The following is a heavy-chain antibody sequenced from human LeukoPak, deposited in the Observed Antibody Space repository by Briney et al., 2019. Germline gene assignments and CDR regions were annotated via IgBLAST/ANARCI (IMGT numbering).Heavy chain of an antibody. Sequence: GGSLRLSCAASGFTFSSYAMHWVRQAPGKGLEWVAVISYDGGNKYYADSVKGRFTISRDNSKNTLYLQMNSLRAEDTAVYYCARDYSNKGGWFDPWGQGTLVTVSS. CDR2: ISYDGGNK. CDR1: GFTFSSYA. J-gene: IGHJ5*02. V-gene: IGHV3-30*04. CDR3: ARDYSNKGGWFDP. D-gene: IGHD4-11*01.